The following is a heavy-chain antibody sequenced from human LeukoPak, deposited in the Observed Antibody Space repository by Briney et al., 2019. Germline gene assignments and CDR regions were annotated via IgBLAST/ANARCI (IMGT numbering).Heavy chain of an antibody. V-gene: IGHV1-69*13. CDR3: ARSPYYYGSGSYYRGRFDP. D-gene: IGHD3-10*01. CDR1: GGTFSSYP. J-gene: IGHJ5*02. CDR2: ITPIFGAA. Sequence: GASVKVSCKASGGTFSSYPFTWVRQAPGQGLEWMGEITPIFGAANYAQTFQGRVTITADESTSTVFMELRSLRSDDTAVYYCARSPYYYGSGSYYRGRFDPWGQGTLVTVSS.